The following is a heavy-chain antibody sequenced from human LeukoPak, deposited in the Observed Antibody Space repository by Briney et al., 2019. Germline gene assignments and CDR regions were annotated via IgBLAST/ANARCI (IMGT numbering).Heavy chain of an antibody. D-gene: IGHD4-11*01. Sequence: ASVKVSCKASGYTFTGYYLHWVRQAPGQGLEWMGWRNPNSGATKYAQKFQGRVTMTRDTSITTAYMELNRLRYDDTAMYYCARYIPVDDYFDPWGQGTLVTVSS. CDR1: GYTFTGYY. V-gene: IGHV1-2*02. CDR3: ARYIPVDDYFDP. J-gene: IGHJ5*02. CDR2: RNPNSGAT.